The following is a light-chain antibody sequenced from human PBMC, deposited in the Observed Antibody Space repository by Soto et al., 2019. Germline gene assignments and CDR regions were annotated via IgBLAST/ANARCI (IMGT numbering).Light chain of an antibody. Sequence: PGERATLSCRASQSVDSTYLTWYQQKPGQAPRLLIYGASGRATGAPDRFSGSGSGTDFTLTISRLEPEDFAVYFRQYYDSFRTFGQGTKGDTK. V-gene: IGKV3-20*01. J-gene: IGKJ1*01. CDR3: QYYDSFRT. CDR1: QSVDSTY. CDR2: GAS.